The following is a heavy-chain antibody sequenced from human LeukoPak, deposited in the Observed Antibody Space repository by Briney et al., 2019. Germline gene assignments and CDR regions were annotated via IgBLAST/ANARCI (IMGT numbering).Heavy chain of an antibody. J-gene: IGHJ3*02. CDR1: GFTFSGFG. CDR3: AKKFSYGSGAGDAFDI. CDR2: ISYDGSLK. Sequence: GGSLRLSCAASGFTFSGFGMHWVRQAPGKGLEWVAVISYDGSLKHYLDSVKGRFTISRDNSKNTVVLQMDSLRVEDTAIYYCAKKFSYGSGAGDAFDIWGHGTLVTVSS. D-gene: IGHD3-10*01. V-gene: IGHV3-30*18.